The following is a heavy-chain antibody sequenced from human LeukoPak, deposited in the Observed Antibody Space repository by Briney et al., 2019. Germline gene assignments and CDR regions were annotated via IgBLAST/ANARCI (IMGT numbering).Heavy chain of an antibody. CDR1: GFSVSSNY. D-gene: IGHD4/OR15-4a*01. CDR3: EGHNYGGPFDY. CDR2: IYSDDST. J-gene: IGHJ4*02. Sequence: GGSLRLSCAGSGFSVSSNYMSWVRQAPGKGLEWVSVIYSDDSTYYADSVKGRFTFSRDNSKNTLYLQMNSLRAEDTAVYYCEGHNYGGPFDYWGLGTLVTVSS. V-gene: IGHV3-53*01.